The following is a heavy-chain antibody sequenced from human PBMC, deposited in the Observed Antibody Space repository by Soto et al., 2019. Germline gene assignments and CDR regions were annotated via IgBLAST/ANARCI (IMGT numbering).Heavy chain of an antibody. J-gene: IGHJ4*02. V-gene: IGHV3-21*01. Sequence: LRLSCAASGFTFSSYSMNWVRQAPGKGLEWVSSISSSSSYIYYADSVKGRFTIYRDNAKNSLYLQMNSLRADDTAVYYFSRSAFGAVAGNLDYWGQGTLVTVSS. CDR2: ISSSSSYI. CDR3: SRSAFGAVAGNLDY. CDR1: GFTFSSYS. D-gene: IGHD6-19*01.